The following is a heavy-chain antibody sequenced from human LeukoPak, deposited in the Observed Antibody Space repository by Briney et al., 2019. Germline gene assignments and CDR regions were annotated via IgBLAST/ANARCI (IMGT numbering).Heavy chain of an antibody. V-gene: IGHV1-2*02. CDR3: ARSIYRIDLEYCSSTSCYGDAFDI. CDR2: INPNSGGT. J-gene: IGHJ3*02. Sequence: APVKVSCKASGYTFTGYYMHWVRQAPGQGLEWMGWINPNSGGTNYAQKFQGRVTMTRDTSISTAYMELSRLRSDDTAVYYCARSIYRIDLEYCSSTSCYGDAFDIWGQGTMVTVSS. D-gene: IGHD2-2*01. CDR1: GYTFTGYY.